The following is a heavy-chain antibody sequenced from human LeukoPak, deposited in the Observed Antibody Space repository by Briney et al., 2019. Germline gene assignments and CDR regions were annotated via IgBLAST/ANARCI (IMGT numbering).Heavy chain of an antibody. V-gene: IGHV3-74*01. CDR3: VRVTEN. CDR2: INSDGSDT. Sequence: GGSQRLSCEASGFTFSSYYMHWVRQAPGEGLVWVSRINSDGSDTNYADSVKGRFTISRDNAKNTLYLQMNSLRAEDTAVYYCVRVTENWGQGTLVTVSS. J-gene: IGHJ4*02. CDR1: GFTFSSYY.